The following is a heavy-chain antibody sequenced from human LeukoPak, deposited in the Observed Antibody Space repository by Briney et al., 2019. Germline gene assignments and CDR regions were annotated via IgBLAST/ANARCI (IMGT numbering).Heavy chain of an antibody. V-gene: IGHV4-30-4*08. D-gene: IGHD3-22*01. CDR2: IYYSGST. J-gene: IGHJ5*02. Sequence: SETLSLTCTVSGGSISSGDYYWSWIRQPPGKGLEWIGYIYYSGSTYYNPSLKSRVTISVDTSKNQFSLKLSSVTAADTAVYYCARDFHYYDSSGYYLSWGQGTLVTVSS. CDR1: GGSISSGDYY. CDR3: ARDFHYYDSSGYYLS.